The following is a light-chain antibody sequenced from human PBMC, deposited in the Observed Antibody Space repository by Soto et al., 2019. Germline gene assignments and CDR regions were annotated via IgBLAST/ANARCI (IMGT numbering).Light chain of an antibody. CDR2: DVN. CDR1: SSDVGGYDY. V-gene: IGLV2-11*01. Sequence: QSVLTQPRSVSGSPGQSVTISCTGTSSDVGGYDYVSWYQQYPGKAPKLMIYDVNKRPSGVPDRFSGSKSGNTASLTISGLQAEDEADYYCCSYAGSSTFYVFGTATMLTVL. CDR3: CSYAGSSTFYV. J-gene: IGLJ1*01.